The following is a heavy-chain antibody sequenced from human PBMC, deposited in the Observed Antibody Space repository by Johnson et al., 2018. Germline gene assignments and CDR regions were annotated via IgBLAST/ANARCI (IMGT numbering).Heavy chain of an antibody. CDR2: IYSGGST. J-gene: IGHJ3*02. Sequence: VQLVQSGGGLVQPGGSLRLSCAASGFTFSSYAMSWVRQAPGKGLEWVSVIYSGGSTYYADSVKGRFTISRDNSKNSLYLQMNSLRAEDTAVYYCARDSPGGGWPLDAFDIWGQGTMVTVSS. V-gene: IGHV3-66*01. CDR3: ARDSPGGGWPLDAFDI. D-gene: IGHD6-19*01. CDR1: GFTFSSYA.